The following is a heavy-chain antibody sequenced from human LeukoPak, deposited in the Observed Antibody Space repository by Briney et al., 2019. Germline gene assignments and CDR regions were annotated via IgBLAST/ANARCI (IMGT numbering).Heavy chain of an antibody. CDR3: ARALRPPGAGYYSYYFDY. V-gene: IGHV3-53*01. Sequence: HPGGSLRLSCAASGFTVSGKYMNWVRQSPGKGLEWLSLTFSGGDTYYADSVKGRFTISRDNSKNTLYLQMNSLRAEDTAVYYCARALRPPGAGYYSYYFDYWGQGTLVTVSS. J-gene: IGHJ4*02. CDR1: GFTVSGKY. D-gene: IGHD3-10*01. CDR2: TFSGGDT.